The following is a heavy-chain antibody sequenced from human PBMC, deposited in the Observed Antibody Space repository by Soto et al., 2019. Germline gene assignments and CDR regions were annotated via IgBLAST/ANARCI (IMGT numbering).Heavy chain of an antibody. CDR2: IIPLFGTA. V-gene: IGHV1-69*01. J-gene: IGHJ4*02. CDR1: GGTFSTYA. CDR3: ASPIGTYSSGYYYFDF. Sequence: QVQLEQSGAEVQQPGSSVRVSCKTSGGTFSTYAINWVRQAPGQGLEWMGAIIPLFGTADYSQKFQGRVTITADESTSTAYMELSSMRSDDTAVYFCASPIGTYSSGYYYFDFWGQGTLVTVSS. D-gene: IGHD6-19*01.